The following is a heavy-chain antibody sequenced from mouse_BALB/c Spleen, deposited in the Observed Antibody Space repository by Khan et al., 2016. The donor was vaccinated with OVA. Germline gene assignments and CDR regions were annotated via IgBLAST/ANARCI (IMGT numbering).Heavy chain of an antibody. D-gene: IGHD2-13*01. CDR3: ARSLYYSDSSSMDF. CDR1: GYSITSDYA. J-gene: IGHJ4*01. V-gene: IGHV3-2*02. Sequence: VQLQQSGPGLVKPSQSLSLTCTVTGYSITSDYAWNWIRQFPGKKREGKGYISATGRKRTNPSLKSGISITRDTSKNQFFLHLNSVTTEDTATYYCARSLYYSDSSSMDFFGQAPSVTLSS. CDR2: ISATGRK.